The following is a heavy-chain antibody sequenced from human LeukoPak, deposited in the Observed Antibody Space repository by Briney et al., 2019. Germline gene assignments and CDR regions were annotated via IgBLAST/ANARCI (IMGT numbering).Heavy chain of an antibody. D-gene: IGHD3-10*01. CDR3: ARGRGSGSYYDFDY. CDR2: INPTGGST. Sequence: ASVKVSCKASGYTFTSYYMHWVRQAPGQGLEWMGLINPTGGSTGYAQKFQGRVTMTRDMSTSTVYIELSSLRSEDTAVYYCARGRGSGSYYDFDYWGQGTLVTVSS. J-gene: IGHJ4*02. V-gene: IGHV1-46*01. CDR1: GYTFTSYY.